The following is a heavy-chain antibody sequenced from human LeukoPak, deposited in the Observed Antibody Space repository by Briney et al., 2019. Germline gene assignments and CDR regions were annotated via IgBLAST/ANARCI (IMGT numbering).Heavy chain of an antibody. CDR2: ISYDGSDK. V-gene: IGHV3-30*04. Sequence: GGSLRLSCAASGFTFSSYALHWVRQTPGKGLEWVAVISYDGSDKYYADSVKGRFTISRDNSKNTLYLQMNSLRGEDTAVYYCAKRPSDYGDYVSYFDYWGQGTLVTVSS. J-gene: IGHJ4*02. CDR3: AKRPSDYGDYVSYFDY. D-gene: IGHD4-17*01. CDR1: GFTFSSYA.